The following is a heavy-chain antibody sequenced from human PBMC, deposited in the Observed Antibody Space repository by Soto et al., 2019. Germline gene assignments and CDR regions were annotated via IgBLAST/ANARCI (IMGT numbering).Heavy chain of an antibody. D-gene: IGHD6-19*01. CDR2: INHSGST. Sequence: PSETLSLTCAVYGGSFTGYYWILIRPPPGKGLEWIGEINHSGSTNYNPSLKSRVTISVDTSKNQFSLKLSSVTAADTAVYYCASPGIAVAANDYWGQGTLVTVSS. J-gene: IGHJ4*02. CDR3: ASPGIAVAANDY. V-gene: IGHV4-34*01. CDR1: GGSFTGYY.